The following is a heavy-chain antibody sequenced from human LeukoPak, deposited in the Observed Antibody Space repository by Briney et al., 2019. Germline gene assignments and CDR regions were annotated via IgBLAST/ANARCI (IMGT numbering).Heavy chain of an antibody. CDR3: ARGPRSSLNWFDP. CDR2: IYYTGGT. V-gene: IGHV4-59*01. CDR1: GGSISSYY. J-gene: IGHJ5*02. Sequence: SETLSLTCTVSGGSISSYYWSWIRQPPGKGLEWIGYIYYTGGTNYNPSLKSRVTISVDSSKNQFSLKMTSVTAADTGMYYCARGPRSSLNWFDPWGQGTLVTVSS.